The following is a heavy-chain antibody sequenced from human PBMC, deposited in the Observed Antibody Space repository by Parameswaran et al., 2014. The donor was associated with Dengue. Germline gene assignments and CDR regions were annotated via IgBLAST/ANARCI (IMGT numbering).Heavy chain of an antibody. CDR3: ARFPLKPRAFDI. CDR2: ISGSGTTT. V-gene: IGHV3-11*01. Sequence: GGSLRLSCAASGFTFSDYYMTWIRQAPGKGLEWLSYISGSGTTTYYADSMKGRFTISRDNAKNSLYLQMNSLRAEDTAVYYCARFPLKPRAFDIWGQGTMVTVSS. J-gene: IGHJ3*02. CDR1: GFTFSDYY.